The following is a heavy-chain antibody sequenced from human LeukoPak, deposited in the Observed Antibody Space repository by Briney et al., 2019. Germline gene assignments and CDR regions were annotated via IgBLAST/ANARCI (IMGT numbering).Heavy chain of an antibody. CDR2: IIPIFGTA. J-gene: IGHJ5*02. D-gene: IGHD4-17*01. CDR1: GGTFSSYA. V-gene: IGHV1-69*05. CDR3: ARGYGDYEERFDP. Sequence: GSSVKVSCKASGGTFSSYAISWVLQAPGQGLEWMGRIIPIFGTANYAQKFQGRVTITTDESTSTAYMELSSLRSEDTAVYYCARGYGDYEERFDPWGQGTLVTVSS.